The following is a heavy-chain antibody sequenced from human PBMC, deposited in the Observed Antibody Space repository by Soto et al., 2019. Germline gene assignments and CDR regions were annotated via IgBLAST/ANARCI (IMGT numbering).Heavy chain of an antibody. J-gene: IGHJ6*02. CDR2: IIPIFGTA. V-gene: IGHV1-69*01. D-gene: IGHD3-22*01. Sequence: GASVKVSCKASGGTFSSYAISWVRQAPGQGLEWMGGIIPIFGTANYAQKFQGRVTITADESTSTAYMELSSLRSEDTAVYYCARNEADYYDSSGYYYYYGMDVWGQGTTVTVSS. CDR1: GGTFSSYA. CDR3: ARNEADYYDSSGYYYYYGMDV.